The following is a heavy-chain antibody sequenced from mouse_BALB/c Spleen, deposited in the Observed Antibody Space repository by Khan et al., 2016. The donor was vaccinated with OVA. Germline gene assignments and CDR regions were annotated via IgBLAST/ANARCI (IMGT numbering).Heavy chain of an antibody. CDR3: AIPPYLSYALDH. Sequence: QIQLVQSGPELKKPGETVKISCKASGYTFTNYGLNWVKQSPGKALKWMGWINTYTGEPTYADDFKGRFAFSLETSASTAYLQINNLKNEDTSTYFCAIPPYLSYALDHWGQGTSVTVSS. CDR2: INTYTGEP. J-gene: IGHJ4*01. V-gene: IGHV9-3-1*01. D-gene: IGHD2-10*01. CDR1: GYTFTNYG.